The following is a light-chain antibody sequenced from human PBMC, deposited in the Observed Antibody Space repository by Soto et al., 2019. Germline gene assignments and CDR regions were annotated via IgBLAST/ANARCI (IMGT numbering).Light chain of an antibody. CDR2: GVS. J-gene: IGKJ3*01. V-gene: IGKV3-20*01. CDR3: QQFGTSPLVT. Sequence: EIVLTQSPGTLSLSPGERATLSCRASQSVNTKYLAWYQQKPGQAPRLLIYGVSSRATGIPDRFSGSGSGRDFILTISRVEPEDFAVYYCQQFGTSPLVTFGPGTKVDIK. CDR1: QSVNTKY.